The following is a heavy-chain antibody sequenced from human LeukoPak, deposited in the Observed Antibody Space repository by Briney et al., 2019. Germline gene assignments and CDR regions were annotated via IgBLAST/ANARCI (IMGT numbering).Heavy chain of an antibody. CDR2: IVYDGIHK. V-gene: IGHV3-30*04. Sequence: SGGSLRLSCEASGFIFSRYAMYWVRQAPGKGLEWVAGIVYDGIHKYYADSVKGRFTISRDNSKNTLYLEMNSLRSEDTAVYYCATQWLIHYFDYWGQGALVTVSS. D-gene: IGHD6-19*01. CDR3: ATQWLIHYFDY. J-gene: IGHJ4*02. CDR1: GFIFSRYA.